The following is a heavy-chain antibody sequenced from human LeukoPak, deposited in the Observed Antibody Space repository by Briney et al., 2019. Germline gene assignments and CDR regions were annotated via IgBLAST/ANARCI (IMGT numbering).Heavy chain of an antibody. CDR2: INWDADK. Sequence: ESGPTLGKPPQTLTLTCSFSGLSPSTSGLGVGWIRQPPGKALEWLAHINWDADKRYSPSPKSRLTITKATSKNQVVLTMTNMDPVDTATYYCAHRRPYCSGGSCYGWFDPWGQGTLVTVSS. D-gene: IGHD2-15*01. CDR1: GLSPSTSGLG. J-gene: IGHJ5*02. CDR3: AHRRPYCSGGSCYGWFDP. V-gene: IGHV2-5*02.